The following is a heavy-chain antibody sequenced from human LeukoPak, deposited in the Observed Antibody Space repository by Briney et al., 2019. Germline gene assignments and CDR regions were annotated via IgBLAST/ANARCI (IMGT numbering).Heavy chain of an antibody. V-gene: IGHV4-61*01. CDR2: IYYSGST. CDR3: ARDGPIVVVPAAIPGYYYYGMDV. Sequence: SETLSLTCTVSGGSVSSGSYYWSWIRQPPGKGLEWIEYIYYSGSTNYNPSLKSRVTISVDTSKNQFSLKLSPVTAADTAVYYCARDGPIVVVPAAIPGYYYYGMDVWGKGTTVTVSS. J-gene: IGHJ6*04. D-gene: IGHD2-2*01. CDR1: GGSVSSGSYY.